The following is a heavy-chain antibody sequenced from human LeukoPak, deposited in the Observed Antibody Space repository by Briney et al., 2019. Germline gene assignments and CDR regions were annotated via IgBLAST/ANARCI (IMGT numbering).Heavy chain of an antibody. V-gene: IGHV4-39*01. CDR1: GGSISSSSYY. J-gene: IGHJ3*02. CDR3: ARHRSSSWYDALHI. Sequence: PSETLSLTCTVSGGSISSSSYYWGWIRQPPGKGEEWIASISYSGSTYNNPSLKSRVTISVDTSKNQFSLKLTTVTAADTAVYFCARHRSSSWYDALHIWGQGTMVTVPS. D-gene: IGHD6-13*01. CDR2: ISYSGST.